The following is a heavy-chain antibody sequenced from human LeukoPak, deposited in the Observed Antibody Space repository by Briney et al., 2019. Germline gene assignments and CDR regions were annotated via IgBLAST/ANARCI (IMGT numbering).Heavy chain of an antibody. CDR2: IRWDGSNT. D-gene: IGHD5-12*01. V-gene: IGHV3-43*01. J-gene: IGHJ4*02. CDR1: GFTFDDYT. Sequence: GGSLRLSCAASGFTFDDYTMHWVRQAPGKGVEWVSVIRWDGSNTYYVDSVKGRFTISRDHSKNSLYLQMNSLRIEDTALYYCAKSGNGYAHFDYWGQGTLVTVSS. CDR3: AKSGNGYAHFDY.